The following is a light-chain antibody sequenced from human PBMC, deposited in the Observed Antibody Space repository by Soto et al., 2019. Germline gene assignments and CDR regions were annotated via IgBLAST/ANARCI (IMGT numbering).Light chain of an antibody. CDR3: SSYTSSSTPLYV. CDR2: EVS. Sequence: QSVLTQPASVSGSPGQSITISCTGTSSDVGGYNYVSWYQQHPGKAPKLMIYEVSNRPSGVSNRFSGSKSGNTASLTISGLQAEDEPDYYCSSYTSSSTPLYVFANGTKVTAL. J-gene: IGLJ1*01. V-gene: IGLV2-14*01. CDR1: SSDVGGYNY.